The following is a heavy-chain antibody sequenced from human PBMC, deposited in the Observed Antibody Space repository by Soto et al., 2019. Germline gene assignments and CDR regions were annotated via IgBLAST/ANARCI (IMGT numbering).Heavy chain of an antibody. CDR3: AKGRGGSGSLTPRVDF. V-gene: IGHV3-23*01. J-gene: IGHJ4*02. CDR1: GFTFNNYA. Sequence: EVQLLESGGGLVQPGGSLRLSCAASGFTFNNYAMTWIRQAPAKGLEWVSAICSGGDTTSYADSVKGRFTVSRDGSKNTLYLQMSSLRAERATLYYCAKGRGGSGSLTPRVDFWGQATLVTVSS. D-gene: IGHD3-10*01. CDR2: ICSGGDTT.